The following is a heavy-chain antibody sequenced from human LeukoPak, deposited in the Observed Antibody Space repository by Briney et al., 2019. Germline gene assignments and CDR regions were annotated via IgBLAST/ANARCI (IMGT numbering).Heavy chain of an antibody. CDR1: GYSFTSYW. CDR2: IYPGDSDT. CDR3: ARHQGSYHYRREQRTLVDY. J-gene: IGHJ4*02. V-gene: IGHV5-51*01. Sequence: GESLKISCNVSGYSFTSYWIGWVRQMPGKGLECMGIIYPGDSDTRYSPSFQGQVTISADKSISTAYLQWSSLKASDTAMYYCARHQGSYHYRREQRTLVDYWGQGTLVTVSS. D-gene: IGHD1-26*01.